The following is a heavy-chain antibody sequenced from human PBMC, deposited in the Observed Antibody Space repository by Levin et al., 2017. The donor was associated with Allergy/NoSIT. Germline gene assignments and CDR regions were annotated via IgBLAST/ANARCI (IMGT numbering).Heavy chain of an antibody. CDR3: ARGGRSSWDVFGI. D-gene: IGHD6-6*01. CDR2: IYPSDSDT. V-gene: IGHV5-51*01. CDR1: GYSFTTYW. J-gene: IGHJ3*02. Sequence: KVSCKGSGYSFTTYWIAWVRQTPDKGLEWMGIIYPSDSDTRYSPSFQGQVTISADKSISTAYLQWSSLKASDTAMYYCARGGRSSWDVFGIWGQGTMVTVSS.